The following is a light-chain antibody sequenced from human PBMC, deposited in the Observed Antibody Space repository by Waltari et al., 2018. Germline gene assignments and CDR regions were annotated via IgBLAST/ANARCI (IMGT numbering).Light chain of an antibody. CDR2: DVS. CDR1: SSDVGGYNY. CDR3: SSYTSSSTLV. J-gene: IGLJ2*01. Sequence: QSALTQPASVSGSPGQSITISCTGPSSDVGGYNYVPWYQQHPGKAPKLRIYDVSNRPSGVSNRFSGSKSGNTASLTISGLQAEDEADYYCSSYTSSSTLVFGGGTKLTVL. V-gene: IGLV2-14*01.